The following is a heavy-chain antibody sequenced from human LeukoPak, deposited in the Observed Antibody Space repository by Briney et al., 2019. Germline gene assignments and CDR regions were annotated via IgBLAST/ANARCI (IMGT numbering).Heavy chain of an antibody. Sequence: GXSLQISCKASGYTFTNYWIGWVRQLPGKGLEWMGIIYPEDYDTKESPSLQGQVTISVDESTSTPSLKWRGLKASDTAIYYCARHEVGGDSSSGYEYYYYMDVWGKGTAVTVSS. CDR1: GYTFTNYW. D-gene: IGHD3-3*01. CDR2: IYPEDYDT. J-gene: IGHJ6*03. CDR3: ARHEVGGDSSSGYEYYYYMDV. V-gene: IGHV5-51*01.